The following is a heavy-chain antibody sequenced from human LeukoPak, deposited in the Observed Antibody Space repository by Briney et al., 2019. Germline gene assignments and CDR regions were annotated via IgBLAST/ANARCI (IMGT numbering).Heavy chain of an antibody. CDR3: AREAVAVAGYFDY. CDR1: GYTVTGYY. D-gene: IGHD6-19*01. V-gene: IGHV1-2*02. Sequence: ASVKVSCKASGYTVTGYYMHWVRQAPGQGLEWMGWINPNSGGTNYAQKFQGRVTMTRDTSISTAYMELSRLRSDDTAVYYCAREAVAVAGYFDYWGQGTLVTVSS. J-gene: IGHJ4*02. CDR2: INPNSGGT.